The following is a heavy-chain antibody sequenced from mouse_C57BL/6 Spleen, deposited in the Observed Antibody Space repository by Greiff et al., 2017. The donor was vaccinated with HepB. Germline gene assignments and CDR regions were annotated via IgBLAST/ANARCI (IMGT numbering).Heavy chain of an antibody. J-gene: IGHJ4*01. CDR2: IYPGSGST. Sequence: VQLQQPGAELVKPGASVTMSCKASGYTFTSYWITWVKQRPGQGLEWIGDIYPGSGSTNYNEKFKSKATLTVDTSSSTAYMQLSSLTSEDSAVYYWAGIVNYAMDRWGEVSSVTVSS. CDR3: AGIVNYAMDR. V-gene: IGHV1-55*01. CDR1: GYTFTSYW.